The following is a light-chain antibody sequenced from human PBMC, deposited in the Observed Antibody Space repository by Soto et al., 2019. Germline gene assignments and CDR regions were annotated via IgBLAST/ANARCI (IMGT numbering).Light chain of an antibody. CDR1: QNIRTN. CDR3: QQYFNWPPLT. Sequence: EIVMTQSPATLSVSPGERATLSCRASQNIRTNLAWYQQKPGQPPRLLIYDASTRAAGIPARFSGSGSGTEFTLTISSLQSEDFAVYYCQQYFNWPPLTFGGGTKVDIK. CDR2: DAS. V-gene: IGKV3-15*01. J-gene: IGKJ4*01.